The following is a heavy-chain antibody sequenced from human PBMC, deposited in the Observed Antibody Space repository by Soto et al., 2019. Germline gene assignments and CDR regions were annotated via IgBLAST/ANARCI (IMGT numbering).Heavy chain of an antibody. D-gene: IGHD6-19*01. CDR2: IIPIFGTG. Sequence: QVQLLQSGAEVKKPGSSVRVSCEASGGTFRTYAISWVRQAPGQGLEWRGEIIPIFGTGNYAQRFQGRVTITADESTTTVYMDLRSLRSEDTAVYYCAKGAVAGTPTSYYYYGMDVWGQGTTVTVSS. J-gene: IGHJ6*02. CDR3: AKGAVAGTPTSYYYYGMDV. CDR1: GGTFRTYA. V-gene: IGHV1-69*12.